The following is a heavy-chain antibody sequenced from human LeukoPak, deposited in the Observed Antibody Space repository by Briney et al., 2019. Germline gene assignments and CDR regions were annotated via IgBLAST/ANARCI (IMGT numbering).Heavy chain of an antibody. CDR3: ARHSLAVLGPGAFDI. CDR2: IYHSGST. CDR1: GYSISSGYY. J-gene: IGHJ3*02. D-gene: IGHD6-19*01. Sequence: SETLSLTCAVSGYSISSGYYWGWIRQPPGKGLEWIGSIYHSGSTYYNPSLKSRVTISVDTSKNQFSLKLSSVTAADTAVYYCARHSLAVLGPGAFDIWGQGTMVTVSS. V-gene: IGHV4-38-2*01.